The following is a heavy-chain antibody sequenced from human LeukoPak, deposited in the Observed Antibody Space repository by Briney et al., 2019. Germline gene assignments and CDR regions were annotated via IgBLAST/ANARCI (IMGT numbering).Heavy chain of an antibody. CDR3: ARDLSGVRVGYFDY. CDR2: INPNSGGT. CDR1: GYTFTGYY. Sequence: ASVKVSCKASGYTFTGYYMHWVRQAPGQGLEWMGWINPNSGGTDYAQKFQGRATMTRDTSISTAYMELSRLRSDDTAVYYCARDLSGVRVGYFDYWGQGTLVTVSS. D-gene: IGHD3-10*02. J-gene: IGHJ4*02. V-gene: IGHV1-2*02.